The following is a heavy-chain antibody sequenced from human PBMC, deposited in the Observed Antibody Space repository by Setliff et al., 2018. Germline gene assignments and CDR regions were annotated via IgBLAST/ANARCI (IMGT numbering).Heavy chain of an antibody. CDR2: IYYSGST. V-gene: IGHV4-4*02. J-gene: IGHJ4*01. D-gene: IGHD5-18*01. Sequence: SETLSLTCAVSGGSISSSNWWSWVRQPPGKGLEWIGSIYYSGSTYYNPSLRGRVTISIDRPKDQLSLTLSDVTAADTGVYYCARVPPGYSFGPDWGQGTPVTVSS. CDR1: GGSISSSNW. CDR3: ARVPPGYSFGPD.